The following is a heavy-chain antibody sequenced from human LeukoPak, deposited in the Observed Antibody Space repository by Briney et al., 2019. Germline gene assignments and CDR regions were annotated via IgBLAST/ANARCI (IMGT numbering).Heavy chain of an antibody. D-gene: IGHD4-23*01. J-gene: IGHJ4*02. V-gene: IGHV3-30*02. CDR1: GFPFSNYG. CDR2: IRYDGSNK. Sequence: GESLRLSFAASGFPFSNYGMHWVRQAPGKGLEWVSFIRYDGSNKYYADSVKGRFTISRHNSKNTLFLQMNSLRAEDTAVYYCAKALTTVVTPLDYWGPGTLVTVSS. CDR3: AKALTTVVTPLDY.